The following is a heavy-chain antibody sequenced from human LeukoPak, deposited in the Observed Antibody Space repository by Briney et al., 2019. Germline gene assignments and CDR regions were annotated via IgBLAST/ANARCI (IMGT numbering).Heavy chain of an antibody. CDR3: AKQLGYCSDGSCYFPY. D-gene: IGHD2-15*01. CDR2: ISNNGGYT. V-gene: IGHV3-23*01. CDR1: GFTFSSSA. Sequence: GGSLRLSCAASGFTFSSSAMSWVRQAPGKGLEWVSTISNNGGYTYYADSVQGRFTISRDNSKSTLCLQMNSLRAEDTAVYYCAKQLGYCSDGSCYFPYWGQGTLVTVSS. J-gene: IGHJ4*02.